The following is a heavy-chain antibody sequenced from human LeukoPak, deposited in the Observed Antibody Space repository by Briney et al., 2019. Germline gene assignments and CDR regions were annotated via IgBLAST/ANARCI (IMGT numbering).Heavy chain of an antibody. J-gene: IGHJ5*02. D-gene: IGHD2-2*02. V-gene: IGHV1-8*01. CDR2: MNPNNGNT. CDR3: VRDGEGAAISVNYWFDP. Sequence: GASVKVSCKASGFTFTSYDINWVRQASGQGLEWMGWMNPNNGNTGYAQKFQGRVTMTRDTSISTAYMELRGLGSEDTAVYYCVRDGEGAAISVNYWFDPWGQGTLVTVSS. CDR1: GFTFTSYD.